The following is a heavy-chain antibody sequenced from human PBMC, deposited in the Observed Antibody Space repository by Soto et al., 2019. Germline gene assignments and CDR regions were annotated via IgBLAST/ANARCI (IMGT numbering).Heavy chain of an antibody. CDR1: GFTFSKFD. CDR2: IGISGDT. J-gene: IGHJ4*02. V-gene: IGHV3-13*04. D-gene: IGHD2-15*01. Sequence: GGSLRLSCEASGFTFSKFDMRWVRQPTGKGLEWVSTIGISGDTYYAVSVKGRFTISRDNAENSLSLQMNSLRAGDTALYFCARGQEVGAHFFDSWGQGTQVTVSS. CDR3: ARGQEVGAHFFDS.